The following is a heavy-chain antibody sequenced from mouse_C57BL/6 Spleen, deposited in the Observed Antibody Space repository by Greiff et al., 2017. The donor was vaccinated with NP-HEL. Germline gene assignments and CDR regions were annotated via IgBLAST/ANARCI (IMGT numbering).Heavy chain of an antibody. D-gene: IGHD1-1*01. CDR1: GYTFTSYW. CDR3: ALTVVEDFDY. Sequence: QVQLQQPGAELVMPGASVKLSCKASGYTFTSYWMHWVKQRPGQGLEWIGEIDPSDSYTNYNQKFKGKSTLTVDKSSSTAYMQLSSLTSEDSAVYYCALTVVEDFDYWGQGTTITVSS. V-gene: IGHV1-69*01. CDR2: IDPSDSYT. J-gene: IGHJ2*01.